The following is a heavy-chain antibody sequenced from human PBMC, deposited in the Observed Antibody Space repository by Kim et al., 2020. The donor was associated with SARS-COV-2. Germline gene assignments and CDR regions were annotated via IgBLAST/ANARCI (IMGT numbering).Heavy chain of an antibody. CDR2: ISSGSAVT. Sequence: GGSLRLSCAASGFTFGNYSMSWVRQAPGKGLEWVSFISSGSAVTHYAGSVKGRCTISRDNFKTSVYLQLNSLTADDTAVYYCAKCHAGLGHFVFDVWG. D-gene: IGHD6-13*01. J-gene: IGHJ3*01. CDR3: AKCHAGLGHFVFDV. V-gene: IGHV3-23*01. CDR1: GFTFGNYS.